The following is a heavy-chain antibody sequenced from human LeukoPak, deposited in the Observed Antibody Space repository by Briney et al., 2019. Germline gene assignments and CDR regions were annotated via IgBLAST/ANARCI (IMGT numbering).Heavy chain of an antibody. V-gene: IGHV3-74*01. D-gene: IGHD6-13*01. Sequence: GGSLSPSCAASGFSFSTYWMRWVRQAPGGGQVWVLRISADGTTTTYADSVRGRFSISRDNDKNTLYMQMNSLRVDDTAVYYCVRGSSTWSPLCDYWGQGTLVTVST. CDR2: ISADGTTT. J-gene: IGHJ4*02. CDR3: VRGSSTWSPLCDY. CDR1: GFSFSTYW.